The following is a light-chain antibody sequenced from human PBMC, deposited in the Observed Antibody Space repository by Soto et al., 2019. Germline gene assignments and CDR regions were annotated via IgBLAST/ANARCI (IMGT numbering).Light chain of an antibody. CDR2: GAS. V-gene: IGKV3-20*01. Sequence: EIVLTQSPGTLSLSPGERATLSCRASQSVSSSYLAWYQQKPGQPPRLLIFGASSRATGIPDRFTGSGSGTDFTLTITRLEPEDFVVYYCQHYRTSFGGGTKVEIK. CDR3: QHYRTS. J-gene: IGKJ4*01. CDR1: QSVSSSY.